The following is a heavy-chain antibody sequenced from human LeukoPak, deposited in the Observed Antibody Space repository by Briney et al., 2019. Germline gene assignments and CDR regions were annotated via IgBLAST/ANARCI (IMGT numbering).Heavy chain of an antibody. CDR3: ARESFIVIAGYFHYYGMDV. CDR1: GFTFSSYW. CDR2: IKQDGSEK. D-gene: IGHD3-16*02. J-gene: IGHJ6*02. Sequence: GGSLRLSCVASGFTFSSYWMSWVRQAPGKGLEWVANIKQDGSEKYYVDSVKGRFTISRDNAKNSPYLQMNSLRAEDTAVYYCARESFIVIAGYFHYYGMDVWGQGTTVTVSS. V-gene: IGHV3-7*01.